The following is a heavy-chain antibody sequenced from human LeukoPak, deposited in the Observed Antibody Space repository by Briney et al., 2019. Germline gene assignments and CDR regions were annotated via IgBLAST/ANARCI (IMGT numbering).Heavy chain of an antibody. J-gene: IGHJ4*02. D-gene: IGHD3-10*01. Sequence: ASVKVSCKASGFTFTSSAVQWVRQARGQRLEWIGWIVVGSGNTNYAQKFQERVTITRDMSTSTAYMELSSLRSEDTAVYYCAASELVWFREFYAGYWGQGTLVTVSS. CDR2: IVVGSGNT. V-gene: IGHV1-58*01. CDR3: AASELVWFREFYAGY. CDR1: GFTFTSSA.